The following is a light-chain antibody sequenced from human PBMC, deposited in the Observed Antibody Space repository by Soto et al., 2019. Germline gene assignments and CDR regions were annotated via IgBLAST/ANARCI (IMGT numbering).Light chain of an antibody. V-gene: IGKV1-33*01. CDR1: QDINNY. CDR2: DAS. J-gene: IGKJ5*01. CDR3: QQYSNLIT. Sequence: DIQMTQSPSSLSASVGDRVTITCQASQDINNYINWYQQKPGKAPKLLIYDASNLETGVPSRFSGSGSGTYFSFTISSLQPEDFATYYCQQYSNLITFGQGTRLEIK.